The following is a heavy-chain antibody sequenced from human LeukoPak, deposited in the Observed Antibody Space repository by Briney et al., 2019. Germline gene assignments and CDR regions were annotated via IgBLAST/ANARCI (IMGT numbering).Heavy chain of an antibody. CDR1: GGTFSSYS. V-gene: IGHV1-69*13. J-gene: IGHJ5*01. CDR2: IIVIFGTP. CDR3: ARDVDSSMVTNWFDS. D-gene: IGHD5-18*01. Sequence: PGASVKVSCKASGGTFSSYSLSWVRQAPGQGLEWLGGIIVIFGTPNYPQKSHGRVTITADESTSTVYMELSSLRSEDTAMYYCARDVDSSMVTNWFDSWGQGTLVTVSS.